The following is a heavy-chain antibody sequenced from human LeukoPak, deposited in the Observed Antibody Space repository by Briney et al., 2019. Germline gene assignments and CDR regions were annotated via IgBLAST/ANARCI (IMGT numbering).Heavy chain of an antibody. CDR2: IYYSGST. CDR3: ARDRRSITIFGVVIIPGDY. D-gene: IGHD3-3*01. J-gene: IGHJ4*02. V-gene: IGHV4-59*12. CDR1: GGSISSYY. Sequence: SETLSLTCTVSGGSISSYYWSWIRQPPGKGLEWIGYIYYSGSTNYNPSLKSRVTISVDTSKNQFSLKLSSVTAADTAVYYCARDRRSITIFGVVIIPGDYWGQGTLVTVSS.